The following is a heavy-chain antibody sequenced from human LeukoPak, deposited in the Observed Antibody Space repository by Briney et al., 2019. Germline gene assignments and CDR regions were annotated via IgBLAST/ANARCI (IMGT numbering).Heavy chain of an antibody. V-gene: IGHV4-31*03. CDR1: GGSISRGAYY. CDR2: TSYRRST. D-gene: IGHD6-13*01. Sequence: TLTLTCTVSGGSISRGAYYWSWIRQHPGKGLEWVGYTSYRRSTYYNPSLKSRVTISVQTSENHFSLTLSSVTAADTAVNYCASAGTAGVTRNVAAAQGDYYYYCGMDVWGQGTTVTVS. J-gene: IGHJ6*02. CDR3: ASAGTAGVTRNVAAAQGDYYYYCGMDV.